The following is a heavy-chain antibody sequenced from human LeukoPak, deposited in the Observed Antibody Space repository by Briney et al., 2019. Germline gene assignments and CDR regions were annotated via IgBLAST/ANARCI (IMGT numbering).Heavy chain of an antibody. V-gene: IGHV1-8*01. Sequence: ASVKVSCKASGYTFTSYDINWVRQAPGQGPEWMGWMNPNSGDIGYAQKFQGRVTMTRDTSMRTAYMQLSSLTSEDTAVYFCARRTEAANDYWGQGTLVTVSS. CDR2: MNPNSGDI. CDR3: ARRTEAANDY. J-gene: IGHJ4*02. CDR1: GYTFTSYD.